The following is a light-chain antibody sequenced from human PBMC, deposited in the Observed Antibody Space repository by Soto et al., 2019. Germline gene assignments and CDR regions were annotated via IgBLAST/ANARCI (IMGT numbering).Light chain of an antibody. CDR3: AAWDDSLNAHYV. CDR2: SNN. V-gene: IGLV1-44*01. CDR1: SSNIGSNT. Sequence: QSALTQPPSASGTPGQRVTISCSGSSSNIGSNTVNWYQQLPGTAPKLLIYSNNQRPSGVPDRFSGSKSGTSASLAISGLQSEDEADYYCAAWDDSLNAHYVFGPGTKVTVL. J-gene: IGLJ1*01.